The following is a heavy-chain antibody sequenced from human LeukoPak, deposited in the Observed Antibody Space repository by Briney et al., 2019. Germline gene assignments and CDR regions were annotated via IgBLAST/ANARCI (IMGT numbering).Heavy chain of an antibody. CDR3: ARGYGDYRVTDY. V-gene: IGHV1-8*01. Sequence: GASVKVSCKASGYTFTSYDINWVRQATGQGLEWMGWMNPNSGNTGYAQKFQGRVTMTRNTSIGTAYMELSSLRSEDTAVYYCARGYGDYRVTDYWGQGTLVTVSS. CDR1: GYTFTSYD. J-gene: IGHJ4*02. CDR2: MNPNSGNT. D-gene: IGHD4-17*01.